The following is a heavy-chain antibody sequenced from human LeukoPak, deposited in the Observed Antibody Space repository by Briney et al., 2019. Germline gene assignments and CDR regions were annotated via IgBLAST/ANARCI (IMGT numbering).Heavy chain of an antibody. Sequence: SQTLSLTCAISGGSISSGASWSWIRQPPGKGLEWIGYIYHSGSTYYNPSLKSRVTISVDRSKNQLSLKLISVTAADTAVYYCAREITTGLYNWFDPWGQGTLVTVSS. D-gene: IGHD4-11*01. CDR3: AREITTGLYNWFDP. CDR2: IYHSGST. J-gene: IGHJ5*02. CDR1: GGSISSGAS. V-gene: IGHV4-30-2*01.